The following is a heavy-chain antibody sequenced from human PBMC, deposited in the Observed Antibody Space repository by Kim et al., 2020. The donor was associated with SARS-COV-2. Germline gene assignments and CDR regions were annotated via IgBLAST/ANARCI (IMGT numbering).Heavy chain of an antibody. CDR2: IYYSGST. CDR3: ARASLLWFGVDY. V-gene: IGHV4-39*07. J-gene: IGHJ4*02. Sequence: SETLSLTCTVSGGSISSSSYYWGWIRQPPGKGLEWIGSIYYSGSTYYNPSLKSRVTISVDTSKNQFSLKLSSVTAADTAVYYCARASLLWFGVDYWGQGTLVTVSS. D-gene: IGHD3-10*01. CDR1: GGSISSSSYY.